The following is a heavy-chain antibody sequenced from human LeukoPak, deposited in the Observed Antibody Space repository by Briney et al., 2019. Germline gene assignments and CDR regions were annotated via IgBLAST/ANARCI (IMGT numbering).Heavy chain of an antibody. V-gene: IGHV3-48*02. CDR3: ASPGSLYYDSSGSFEY. CDR1: GFTFSNYG. D-gene: IGHD3-22*01. CDR2: ISGSGTTT. J-gene: IGHJ4*02. Sequence: GGSLRLSCAASGFTFSNYGMNWVRQAPGKGLEWIAYISGSGTTTSYADSVKGRFTISRDNAKNSVFLQMNSLTDEDTSLCYCASPGSLYYDSSGSFEYWGQGTLVTVSS.